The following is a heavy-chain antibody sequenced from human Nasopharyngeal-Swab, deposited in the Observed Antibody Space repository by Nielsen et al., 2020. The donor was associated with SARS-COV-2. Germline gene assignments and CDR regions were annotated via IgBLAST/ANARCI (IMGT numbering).Heavy chain of an antibody. CDR3: AKDITGYSSGWFYYYYYMDV. J-gene: IGHJ6*03. Sequence: GGSLRLSCAASGFTFSSYGMHWVRQDPGKGLEWVAVISYDGSNKYYADSVKGRFTISRDNSKNTLYLQMNSLRAEDTAVYYCAKDITGYSSGWFYYYYYMDVWGKGTTVTVSS. D-gene: IGHD6-19*01. V-gene: IGHV3-30*18. CDR1: GFTFSSYG. CDR2: ISYDGSNK.